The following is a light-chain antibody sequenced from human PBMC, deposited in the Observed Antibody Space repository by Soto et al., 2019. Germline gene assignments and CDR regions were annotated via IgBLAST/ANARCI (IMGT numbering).Light chain of an antibody. CDR1: SSDVGGYIY. V-gene: IGLV2-14*01. CDR3: SSYTSSSTPFV. J-gene: IGLJ1*01. CDR2: EVS. Sequence: QSALTQPASVSGSPGQSITISCTGTSSDVGGYIYVSWYQQHPGKAPKLMIYEVSNRPSGVSNRFSGSKSGSTASLTISGLQAEDEADYYCSSYTSSSTPFVFGPGTKVTVL.